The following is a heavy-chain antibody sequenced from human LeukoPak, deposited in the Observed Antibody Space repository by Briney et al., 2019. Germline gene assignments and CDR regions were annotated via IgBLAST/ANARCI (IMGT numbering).Heavy chain of an antibody. CDR2: IYYSGST. CDR3: ARVLVATGYYFDY. D-gene: IGHD5-12*01. CDR1: GGSISSYY. J-gene: IGHJ4*02. Sequence: SETLSLTCTVSGGSISSYYWSWIRQPPGKGLEWIGYIYYSGSTNYNPSLKSQVTISVDTSKNQFSLKLSSVTAADTAVYYCARVLVATGYYFDYWGQGTLVTVSS. V-gene: IGHV4-59*01.